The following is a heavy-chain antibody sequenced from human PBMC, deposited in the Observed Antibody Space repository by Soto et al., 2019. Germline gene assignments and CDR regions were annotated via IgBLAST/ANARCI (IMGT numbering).Heavy chain of an antibody. Sequence: AQLEESEGGLVEPGGSLRLYCAASGFTFVSAWLNWVRQAPGKGLEWVGHIKSGGTTDYAANLKDRFTISRDDSKNTVYLQMNSLKTEDTAVYYCAADTPGFGGGEFEYWGQGALVTVSS. CDR1: GFTFVSAW. CDR2: IKSGGTT. D-gene: IGHD2-21*01. CDR3: AADTPGFGGGEFEY. V-gene: IGHV3-15*01. J-gene: IGHJ4*02.